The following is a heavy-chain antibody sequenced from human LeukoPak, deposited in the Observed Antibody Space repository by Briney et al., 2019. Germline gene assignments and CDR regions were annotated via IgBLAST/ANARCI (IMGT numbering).Heavy chain of an antibody. D-gene: IGHD3-9*01. CDR2: IYYSGST. Sequence: PSETLSLTCTVSGDSISNYYWSWIRQPPGKGLEWIGSIYYSGSTYYNPSLKSRVTISVDTSKNQFSLKLSSVTAADTAVYYCASRVDDILTGYCFDYWGQGTLVTVSS. CDR3: ASRVDDILTGYCFDY. CDR1: GDSISNYY. J-gene: IGHJ4*02. V-gene: IGHV4-59*05.